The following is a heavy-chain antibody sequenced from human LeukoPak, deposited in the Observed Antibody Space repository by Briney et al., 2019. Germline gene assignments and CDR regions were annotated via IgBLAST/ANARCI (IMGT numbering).Heavy chain of an antibody. D-gene: IGHD4-11*01. CDR2: MRADKGKS. CDR3: ARDRSNSDL. CDR1: GHKLKPFG. J-gene: IGHJ4*02. Sequence: ASVKVSCKTPGHKLKPFGISWVRQAPAQGVEWEGWMRADKGKSDYAQKFQDRVTLTIDTSTSTAYMELRSLTSDDTATYYCARDRSNSDLWGEETVVSVS. V-gene: IGHV1-18*01.